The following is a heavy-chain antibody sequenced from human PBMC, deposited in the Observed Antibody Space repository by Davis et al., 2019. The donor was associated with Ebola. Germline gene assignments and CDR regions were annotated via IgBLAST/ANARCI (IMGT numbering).Heavy chain of an antibody. V-gene: IGHV1-8*02. CDR2: MNPNSGNT. Sequence: ASVKVSCKASGYTFTSYGISWVRQAPGQGLEWMGWMNPNSGNTGYAQKFQGRVTMTRNTSISTAYMELSSLRSEDTAVYYCARRALHHTPDYWGQGTLVTVSS. D-gene: IGHD1-14*01. J-gene: IGHJ4*02. CDR3: ARRALHHTPDY. CDR1: GYTFTSYG.